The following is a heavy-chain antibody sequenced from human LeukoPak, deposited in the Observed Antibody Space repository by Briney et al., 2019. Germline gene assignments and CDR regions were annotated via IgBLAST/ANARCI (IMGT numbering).Heavy chain of an antibody. J-gene: IGHJ4*02. CDR3: ARGWSRWQQLSDY. V-gene: IGHV1-8*01. D-gene: IGHD6-13*01. CDR2: MNPNSGNT. Sequence: APVKVSCKASGYTFTSYDINWVRQATGQGLEWMGWMNPNSGNTGYAQKFQGRVTMTRNTSISTAYMELSSLRSEDTAVYYCARGWSRWQQLSDYWGQGTLVTVSS. CDR1: GYTFTSYD.